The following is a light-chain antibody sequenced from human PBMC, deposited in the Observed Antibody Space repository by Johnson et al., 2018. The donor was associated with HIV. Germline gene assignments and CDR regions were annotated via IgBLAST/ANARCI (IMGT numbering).Light chain of an antibody. V-gene: IGLV1-40*01. Sequence: QPVLTQPPSVSGAPGQRVTISCTGSSSNIGAGYDVHWYQQFPGTAPKLLIYGNDNRPSGVPERFSGSKSGPSASLAIPGLQAEDEADYYCQSYDNALSGSKVFGTGTEVTVL. J-gene: IGLJ1*01. CDR2: GND. CDR1: SSNIGAGYD. CDR3: QSYDNALSGSKV.